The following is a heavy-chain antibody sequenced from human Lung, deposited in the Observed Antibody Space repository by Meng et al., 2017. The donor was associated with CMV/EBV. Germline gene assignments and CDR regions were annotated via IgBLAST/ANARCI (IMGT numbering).Heavy chain of an antibody. V-gene: IGHV7-4-1*01. Sequence: NWVRQAPGQGLEWMGWINTHTGNPTYAQGFTGRFVFSLDTSVSTAYLQICSLKAEDTAVYYCARWGVSTYYDFWSGDWLSFGGGMDVWGQGTTVTVSS. J-gene: IGHJ6*02. CDR2: INTHTGNP. D-gene: IGHD3-3*01. CDR3: ARWGVSTYYDFWSGDWLSFGGGMDV.